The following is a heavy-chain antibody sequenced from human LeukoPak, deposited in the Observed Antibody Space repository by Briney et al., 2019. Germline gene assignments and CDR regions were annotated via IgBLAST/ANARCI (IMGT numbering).Heavy chain of an antibody. CDR3: ARGDYYDSSGPPPDY. J-gene: IGHJ4*02. CDR1: GFTFSSYS. Sequence: GGSLRLSCAASGFTFSSYSMNWDRQAPGKGLEWVSSISSSSSYIYYADSVKGRFTISRDNAKNSLYLQMNSLRAEDTAVYYCARGDYYDSSGPPPDYWGQGTLVTVSS. V-gene: IGHV3-21*01. D-gene: IGHD3-22*01. CDR2: ISSSSSYI.